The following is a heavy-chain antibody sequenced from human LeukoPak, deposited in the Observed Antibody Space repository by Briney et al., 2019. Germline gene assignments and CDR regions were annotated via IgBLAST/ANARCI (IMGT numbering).Heavy chain of an antibody. CDR3: ASRFGEFDN. CDR1: GGSFSGYY. J-gene: IGHJ4*02. Sequence: SETLSLTCAVYGGSFSGYYWSWIRQPPGKGLEWIGEINHSGSTNYNPSLKSRVTISVDTSKNQFSLKLSSVTAADTAVYYCASRFGEFDNWGQGTLVTVSS. CDR2: INHSGST. D-gene: IGHD3-10*01. V-gene: IGHV4-34*01.